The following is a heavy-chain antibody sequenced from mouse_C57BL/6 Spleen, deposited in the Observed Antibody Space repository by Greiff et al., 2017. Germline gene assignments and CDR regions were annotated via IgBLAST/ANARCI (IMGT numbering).Heavy chain of an antibody. D-gene: IGHD5-1*01. Sequence: EVKLVESGGGLVKPGGSLKLSCAASGFTFSSYAMSWVRQTPEKRLEWVATISDGGSYTYYPDNVKGRFIISRDNAKNNLYLQMSHLKSEDTAMYYCARDRSNYFDYWGQGTTLTVSS. J-gene: IGHJ2*01. CDR2: ISDGGSYT. V-gene: IGHV5-4*01. CDR3: ARDRSNYFDY. CDR1: GFTFSSYA.